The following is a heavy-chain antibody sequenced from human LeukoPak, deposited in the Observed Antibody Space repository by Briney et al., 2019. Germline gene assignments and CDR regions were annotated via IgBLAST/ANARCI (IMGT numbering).Heavy chain of an antibody. Sequence: ASVKVSCKASGYTFTSYGISWVRQAPGQGLEWMGWINPNSGGTNYAQKFQGRVTMTRDTSISTAYMELSRLRSDDTAVYYCVMSGDYVYRGVYWGQGTLVTVSS. CDR3: VMSGDYVYRGVY. D-gene: IGHD4-17*01. CDR1: GYTFTSYG. V-gene: IGHV1-2*02. J-gene: IGHJ4*02. CDR2: INPNSGGT.